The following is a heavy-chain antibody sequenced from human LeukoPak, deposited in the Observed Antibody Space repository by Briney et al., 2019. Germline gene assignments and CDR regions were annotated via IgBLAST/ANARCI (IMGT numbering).Heavy chain of an antibody. CDR1: GFTFNNAW. CDR2: IKSEADGGTT. J-gene: IGHJ4*02. CDR3: TAGLEAIDY. Sequence: EGSLRLSCATSGFTFNNAWLSWVRQAPGKGLEWVGRIKSEADGGTTDYAAPVKGRFTISRDDLQNTLYLQVNRLKTEDTAVYYCTAGLEAIDYWGQGTLVTVSS. V-gene: IGHV3-15*01. D-gene: IGHD3-16*01.